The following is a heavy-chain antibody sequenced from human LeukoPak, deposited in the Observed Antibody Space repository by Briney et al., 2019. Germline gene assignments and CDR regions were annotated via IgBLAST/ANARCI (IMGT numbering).Heavy chain of an antibody. D-gene: IGHD3-22*01. J-gene: IGHJ1*01. CDR2: ISSSGSTK. V-gene: IGHV3-48*03. Sequence: GGSLRLSCAASGFTFSSYEMNWVRQAPGKGLEWLSHISSSGSTKYYANSVKGRFTISRDNSKNTLYLQMNSLRAEDTAIYYCAKSYDTNGYYLRYFQHWGQGTLVTVSS. CDR1: GFTFSSYE. CDR3: AKSYDTNGYYLRYFQH.